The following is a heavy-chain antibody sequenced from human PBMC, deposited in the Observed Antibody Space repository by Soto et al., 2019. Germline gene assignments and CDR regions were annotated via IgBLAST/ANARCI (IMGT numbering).Heavy chain of an antibody. Sequence: QVHLVQSGAEVKKPGSSVKVSCKASGGTFSSYIISWVRQAPGQGLEWMGRISPTVGIPNYAQKFQGRVTITADRSTRTAYMELSSLRSEDTAIYYCATLGSGSYDYWGQGTLVTVSS. CDR2: ISPTVGIP. CDR1: GGTFSSYI. J-gene: IGHJ4*02. CDR3: ATLGSGSYDY. D-gene: IGHD1-26*01. V-gene: IGHV1-69*02.